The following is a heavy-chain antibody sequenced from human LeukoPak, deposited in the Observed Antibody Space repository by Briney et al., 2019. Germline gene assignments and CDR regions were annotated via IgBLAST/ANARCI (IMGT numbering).Heavy chain of an antibody. CDR3: AREAQYGGSYYYDY. Sequence: AAVKVSCKASGYTFTSYGISWVRQAPGQGLEWMGDVNGYNGNTNFAQTFQGRVTMTTDTATNTAYMDLRSLSSDDTAVYYCAREAQYGGSYYYDYGGQGPLVTVSS. J-gene: IGHJ4*02. CDR2: VNGYNGNT. D-gene: IGHD1-26*01. V-gene: IGHV1-18*01. CDR1: GYTFTSYG.